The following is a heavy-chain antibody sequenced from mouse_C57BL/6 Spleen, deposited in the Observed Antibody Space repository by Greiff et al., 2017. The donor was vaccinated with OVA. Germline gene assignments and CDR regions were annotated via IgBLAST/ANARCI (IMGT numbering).Heavy chain of an antibody. CDR2: IDPETGGT. V-gene: IGHV1-15*01. J-gene: IGHJ2*01. CDR3: TRKGYYGSFDY. D-gene: IGHD1-1*01. Sequence: QVQLQQSGAELVRPGASVTLSCKASGYTFTDYEMHWVKQTPVHGLEWIGAIDPETGGTAYNQKFKGKAILTADKSSSTAYMELRSLTSEDSAVYYCTRKGYYGSFDYWGQGTTLTVSS. CDR1: GYTFTDYE.